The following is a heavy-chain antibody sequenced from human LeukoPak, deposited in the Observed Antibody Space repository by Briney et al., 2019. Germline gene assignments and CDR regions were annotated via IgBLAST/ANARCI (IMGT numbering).Heavy chain of an antibody. Sequence: PGGSLRLSCAASGFTFSSYGMHWVRQAPGKGLEWVAVISYDGSNKYYADSVKGRFTISRDNSKNTLYLQMNSLRAEDTAVYYCARHGDFDYWGQGTLVTVSS. D-gene: IGHD4-17*01. V-gene: IGHV3-30*03. CDR3: ARHGDFDY. CDR2: ISYDGSNK. J-gene: IGHJ4*02. CDR1: GFTFSSYG.